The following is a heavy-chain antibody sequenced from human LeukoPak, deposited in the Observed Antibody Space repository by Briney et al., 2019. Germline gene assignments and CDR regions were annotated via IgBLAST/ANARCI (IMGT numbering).Heavy chain of an antibody. CDR3: ARDCIGCHGFEY. V-gene: IGHV1-18*01. CDR1: GYTFITYG. CDR2: VSAYADDT. Sequence: ASVKVSCKASGYTFITYGISWVRQAPGQGLEWMGWVSAYADDTNYVQKYQGRVSMTTDTSTSTAYMELRSLRSDDTAVYYCARDCIGCHGFEYWGQGTLVTVSS. D-gene: IGHD2-15*01. J-gene: IGHJ4*02.